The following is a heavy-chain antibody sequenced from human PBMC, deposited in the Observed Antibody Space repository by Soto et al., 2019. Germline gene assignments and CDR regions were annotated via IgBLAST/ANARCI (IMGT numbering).Heavy chain of an antibody. CDR2: IKSKTDGGTT. J-gene: IGHJ6*02. Sequence: GSLRLSCAASGFTFSNAWMSWVRQAPGKGLEWVGRIKSKTDGGTTDYAAPVKGRFTISRDDSKNTLYLQMNSLKTEDTAVYYCTTGRAYCSSTSCYTTYYGMDVWGPGTTVTVSS. CDR1: GFTFSNAW. CDR3: TTGRAYCSSTSCYTTYYGMDV. D-gene: IGHD2-2*02. V-gene: IGHV3-15*01.